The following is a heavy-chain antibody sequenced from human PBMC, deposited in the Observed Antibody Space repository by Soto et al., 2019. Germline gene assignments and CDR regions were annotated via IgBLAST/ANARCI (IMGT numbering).Heavy chain of an antibody. CDR2: IYHTGTA. CDR3: AREVWERNFDF. V-gene: IGHV4-30-2*01. Sequence: PSETLSLTCNVSGDSITTDGYSWSWIRQPPGKGLEWIGYIYHTGTAYYNPSLKSRVTLSVDRSKNQFSLSLSSMTAADTAVYYCAREVWERNFDFWGQGTQVTVSS. CDR1: GDSITTDGYS. J-gene: IGHJ4*02. D-gene: IGHD1-26*01.